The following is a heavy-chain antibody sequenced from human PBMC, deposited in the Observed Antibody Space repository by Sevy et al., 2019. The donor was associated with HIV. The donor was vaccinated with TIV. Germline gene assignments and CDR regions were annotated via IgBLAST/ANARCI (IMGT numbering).Heavy chain of an antibody. Sequence: GGSLRLSCAASGFTFSDYYMSWIRQAPGKGLEWVSYISSSGSTIYYADSVKGRFTISRDNAKNSLYLQMNSLRAEDMAVYYCARDGLDFWSGRYYYYGMDVWGQGTTVTVSS. V-gene: IGHV3-11*01. CDR3: ARDGLDFWSGRYYYYGMDV. CDR2: ISSSGSTI. J-gene: IGHJ6*02. CDR1: GFTFSDYY. D-gene: IGHD3-3*01.